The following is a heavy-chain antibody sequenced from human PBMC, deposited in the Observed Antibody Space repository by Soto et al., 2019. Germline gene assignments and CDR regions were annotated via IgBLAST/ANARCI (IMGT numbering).Heavy chain of an antibody. Sequence: QITLKESGPTLVKPTQTVTLTCTFSGFSLSTTGVGVGWIRQPPGKALEWLALFYWDDDKHYSPSLKSRLTITKDISKNQVVLTMTNMDPVDTATYYCAKRCSYGDFHHWGQGTLVTVSS. J-gene: IGHJ1*01. CDR3: AKRCSYGDFHH. V-gene: IGHV2-5*02. CDR2: FYWDDDK. D-gene: IGHD4-17*01. CDR1: GFSLSTTGVG.